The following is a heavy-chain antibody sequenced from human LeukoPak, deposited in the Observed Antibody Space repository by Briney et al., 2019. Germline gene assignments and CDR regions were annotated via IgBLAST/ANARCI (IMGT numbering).Heavy chain of an antibody. Sequence: SETLSLTCTVSDYSISSPYYWGWIRQPPGKGLEWIGSVYHSGSTYYNPSLKSRVTISVDTSKNQFSLKLSSVTAADTAVYYCANHVFLWFGGGFDYWGQGTLVTVSS. D-gene: IGHD3-10*01. CDR2: VYHSGST. J-gene: IGHJ4*02. V-gene: IGHV4-38-2*02. CDR3: ANHVFLWFGGGFDY. CDR1: DYSISSPYY.